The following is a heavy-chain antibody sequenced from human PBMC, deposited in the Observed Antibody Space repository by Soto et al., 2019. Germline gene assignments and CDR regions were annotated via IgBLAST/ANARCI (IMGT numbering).Heavy chain of an antibody. CDR3: VRDLDGSGSYYTDH. Sequence: QIQLVQSGAEVKKPGASVKVSCKASGYTFSIYGINWVRQAPGQGLEWMGWTRPNNGNTKYAQNLQGRVTMTTDTSTSTAYMELRSLRPDDTAVYYCVRDLDGSGSYYTDHWGQGTLVTVSS. CDR2: TRPNNGNT. CDR1: GYTFSIYG. J-gene: IGHJ4*02. V-gene: IGHV1-18*01. D-gene: IGHD3-10*01.